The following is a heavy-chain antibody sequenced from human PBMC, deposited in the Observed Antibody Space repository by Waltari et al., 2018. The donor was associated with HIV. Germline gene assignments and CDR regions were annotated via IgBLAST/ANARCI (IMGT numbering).Heavy chain of an antibody. CDR2: INPNSGGT. CDR1: GSTFTGYY. CDR3: ARDQGGIAVAGTPGDY. Sequence: QVQLVQSGAEVKKPGASVKVSCKASGSTFTGYYMPWVRQAPGQGLEWMGWINPNSGGTNYAQKFQGRVTMTRDTSISTAYMELSRLRSDDTAVYYCARDQGGIAVAGTPGDYWGQGTLVTVSS. V-gene: IGHV1-2*02. J-gene: IGHJ4*02. D-gene: IGHD6-19*01.